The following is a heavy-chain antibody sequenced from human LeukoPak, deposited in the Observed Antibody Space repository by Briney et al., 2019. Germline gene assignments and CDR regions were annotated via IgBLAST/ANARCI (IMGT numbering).Heavy chain of an antibody. CDR3: ARDVGSGWYRDY. CDR2: ISAYNGNT. V-gene: IGHV1-18*01. D-gene: IGHD6-19*01. Sequence: ASMKVSCKASGYTFTSYGISWVRQAPGEGLEWMGWISAYNGNTNYAQKLQGRVTMTTDTSTSTAYMELRSLRSDDTAVYYCARDVGSGWYRDYWGQGTLVTVSS. CDR1: GYTFTSYG. J-gene: IGHJ4*02.